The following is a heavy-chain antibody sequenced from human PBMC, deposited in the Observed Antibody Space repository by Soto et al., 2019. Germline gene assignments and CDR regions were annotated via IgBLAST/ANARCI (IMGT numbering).Heavy chain of an antibody. CDR2: INHSGST. Sequence: QVQLQQWGAGLLKPSETLPLTCAVYGGSFSGYHWSWIRQPPGKGLEWIGEINHSGSTNYNPSLKSRVTISVDTSKNQFSLSLSSVTAADTAVYYCAGGRGRQQLVMSYYYGMDVWGQGTTVTVSS. CDR3: AGGRGRQQLVMSYYYGMDV. CDR1: GGSFSGYH. J-gene: IGHJ6*02. V-gene: IGHV4-34*01. D-gene: IGHD6-13*01.